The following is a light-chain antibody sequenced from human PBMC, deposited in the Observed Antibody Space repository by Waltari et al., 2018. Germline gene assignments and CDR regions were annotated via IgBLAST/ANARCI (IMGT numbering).Light chain of an antibody. CDR3: QKYDFLPAT. CDR2: HTS. Sequence: EIVLTQSPGTLSLSPRERATLSCRASQGVGKYLAWDQQRPGQAPRLLLYHTSIRATGIPDRFSGMGYGTDFSLTISRLEPEDFAVYYCQKYDFLPATFGQGTTVEIK. V-gene: IGKV3-20*01. CDR1: QGVGKY. J-gene: IGKJ1*01.